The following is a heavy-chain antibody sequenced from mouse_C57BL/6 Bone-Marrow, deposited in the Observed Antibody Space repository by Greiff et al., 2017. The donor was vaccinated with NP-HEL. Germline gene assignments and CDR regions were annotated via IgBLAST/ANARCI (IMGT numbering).Heavy chain of an antibody. Sequence: EVKLMESGGGLVQSGRSLRLSCATSGFTFSDFYMEWVRQAPGKGLEWIAASRNKANDYTTEYSASVKGRFIVSRDTSQSILYLQMNALRAEDTAIYYCARDAALYGFDYWGQGTTLTVSS. V-gene: IGHV7-1*01. CDR3: ARDAALYGFDY. D-gene: IGHD1-1*01. J-gene: IGHJ2*01. CDR2: SRNKANDYTT. CDR1: GFTFSDFY.